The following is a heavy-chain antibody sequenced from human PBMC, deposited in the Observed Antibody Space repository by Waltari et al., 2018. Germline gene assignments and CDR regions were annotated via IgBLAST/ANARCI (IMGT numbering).Heavy chain of an antibody. CDR1: GYTFTGYY. D-gene: IGHD6-13*01. CDR2: INPNSGGT. CDR3: ARPGIAAAEPSVRYGMDV. Sequence: QVQLVQSGAEVKKPGASVKVSCKASGYTFTGYYMQWVRQAPGQGLEWMGGINPNSGGTNYAQKFQGRVTMTRETSISTADMELSRLRSDDTAVYYCARPGIAAAEPSVRYGMDVWGQGTTVTVSS. J-gene: IGHJ6*02. V-gene: IGHV1-2*02.